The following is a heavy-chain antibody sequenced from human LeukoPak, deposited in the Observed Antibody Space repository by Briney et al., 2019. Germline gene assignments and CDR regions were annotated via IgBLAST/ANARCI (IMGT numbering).Heavy chain of an antibody. V-gene: IGHV3-30*03. CDR2: ISYDGSNK. Sequence: GGSLRLSCAASGFTFSSYGMHWVRQAPGKGLEWVAVISYDGSNKYYADSVKGRFTISRDNSKNTLYMQMNSLRAEDTAVYYCAREYYYDSSGYCPFGYWGQGTLVTVSS. J-gene: IGHJ4*02. D-gene: IGHD3-22*01. CDR1: GFTFSSYG. CDR3: AREYYYDSSGYCPFGY.